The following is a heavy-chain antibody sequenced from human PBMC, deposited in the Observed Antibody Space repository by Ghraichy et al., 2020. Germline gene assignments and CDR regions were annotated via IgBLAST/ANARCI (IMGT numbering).Heavy chain of an antibody. D-gene: IGHD1-7*01. J-gene: IGHJ6*02. V-gene: IGHV4-61*01. CDR1: GGPVSDGSYY. CDR3: ARLKLVASGLDV. CDR2: IFYNGFT. Sequence: TLSLICSVSGGPVSDGSYYWNWIRQSPKTGLEWIGNIFYNGFTNHNPSLKSRVTMSVDKSKNQFSLNVSSVTAADTAVYYCARLKLVASGLDVWGHGTPVVVSS.